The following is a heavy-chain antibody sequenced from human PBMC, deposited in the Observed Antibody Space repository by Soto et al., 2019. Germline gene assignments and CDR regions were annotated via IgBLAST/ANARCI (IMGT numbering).Heavy chain of an antibody. CDR2: ISSSSSTI. J-gene: IGHJ6*03. D-gene: IGHD6-19*01. CDR3: AREHRSGPYYNYYYMDV. V-gene: IGHV3-48*01. CDR1: GFTFSSYS. Sequence: GGSLRLSCAASGFTFSSYSMNWVRQAPGKGLEWVSYISSSSSTIYYGDSVKGRFTISRDNAKNSLYLQMNSLRAEDTAVYYWAREHRSGPYYNYYYMDVWGKGTTFTVSS.